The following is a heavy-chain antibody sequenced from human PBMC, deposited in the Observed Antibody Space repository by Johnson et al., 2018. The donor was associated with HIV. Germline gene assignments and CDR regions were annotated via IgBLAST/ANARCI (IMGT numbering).Heavy chain of an antibody. CDR2: ISYDGSTK. CDR3: ARDKGTNFSGWYRESDAFDI. D-gene: IGHD6-19*01. CDR1: GFTFSSYA. Sequence: QVQLVESGGGVVQPGRSLRLSCAASGFTFSSYAMHWVRQAPGKGLEWVAVISYDGSTKYQADSVKGRFTISRDNSKNTLYLQMNSLRAEDTAVYYCARDKGTNFSGWYRESDAFDIWGQGTMVTVSS. J-gene: IGHJ3*02. V-gene: IGHV3-30*04.